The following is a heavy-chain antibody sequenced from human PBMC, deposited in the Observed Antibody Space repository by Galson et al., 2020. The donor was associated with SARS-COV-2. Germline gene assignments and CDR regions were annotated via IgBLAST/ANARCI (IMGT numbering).Heavy chain of an antibody. CDR2: IRRGPDDTN. CDR3: AREVCTTTFTSMLGLFPQFYHYCHMDV. V-gene: IGHV3-11*01. Sequence: NSGESLRLSCAASGFNLSDYSMTWIRQTPGKGLEWVSSIRRGPDDTNYYADSVKGRVTISRDNAKNSVDLQIHSLKAEDTALYYCAREVCTTTFTSMLGLFPQFYHYCHMDVWGKGTTVTVSS. J-gene: IGHJ6*03. D-gene: IGHD4-4*01. CDR1: GFNLSDYS.